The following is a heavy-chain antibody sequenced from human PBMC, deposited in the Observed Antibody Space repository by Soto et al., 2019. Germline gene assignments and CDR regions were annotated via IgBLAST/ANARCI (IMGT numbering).Heavy chain of an antibody. Sequence: PSETLSLTCAVSGDSISSAYFWAWIRQPPGKGLEWIGSIYHSGTTYYNPSLQGRVTMSLDTSKNQFSLKLSSVTAADTAMYYCARVFGSSWYYFDDGGPGTLVTVSS. CDR2: IYHSGTT. V-gene: IGHV4-38-2*01. D-gene: IGHD6-13*01. CDR3: ARVFGSSWYYFDD. CDR1: GDSISSAYF. J-gene: IGHJ4*02.